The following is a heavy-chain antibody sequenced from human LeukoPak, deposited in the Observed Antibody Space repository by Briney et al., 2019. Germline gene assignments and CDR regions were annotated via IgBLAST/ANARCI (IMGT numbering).Heavy chain of an antibody. CDR3: ATANALLENPFDY. V-gene: IGHV1-24*01. J-gene: IGHJ4*02. Sequence: ASVKVSCKVSGYTLTELSIHWVRQAPGKGLEWMGGFDPEDGETIYAQKFQGRVTMTEDTSTDTAYMELSSLRSEDTAAYYCATANALLENPFDYWGQGTLVTVSS. D-gene: IGHD1-1*01. CDR2: FDPEDGET. CDR1: GYTLTELS.